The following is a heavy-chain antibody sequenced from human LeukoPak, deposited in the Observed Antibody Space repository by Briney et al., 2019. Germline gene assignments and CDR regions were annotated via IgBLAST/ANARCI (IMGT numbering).Heavy chain of an antibody. Sequence: AGGSLRLSCATSGFIFSSYGMHWVRQAPGKGLEWVAVIWYDGTTQYYADSVKGRFTISRDNSKNTVYMQMNSLRVDDTAVYYCARDYDRSGYSDSWGQGTLVTVSS. V-gene: IGHV3-33*01. CDR1: GFIFSSYG. CDR3: ARDYDRSGYSDS. J-gene: IGHJ4*02. CDR2: IWYDGTTQ. D-gene: IGHD3-22*01.